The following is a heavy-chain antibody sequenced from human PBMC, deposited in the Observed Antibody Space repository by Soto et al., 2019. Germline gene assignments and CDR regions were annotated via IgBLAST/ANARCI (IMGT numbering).Heavy chain of an antibody. V-gene: IGHV3-30-3*01. CDR1: GFTFSSYA. CDR2: ISYDGSNK. CDR3: ASSSGWYYGMDV. J-gene: IGHJ6*02. D-gene: IGHD6-19*01. Sequence: GGSLRLSCAASGFTFSSYAMHWVRQAPGKGLEWVAVISYDGSNKYYADSVKGRFTISRDNSKNTQYLQMNSLRAEDTAVYYCASSSGWYYGMDVWGQGTTVTVSS.